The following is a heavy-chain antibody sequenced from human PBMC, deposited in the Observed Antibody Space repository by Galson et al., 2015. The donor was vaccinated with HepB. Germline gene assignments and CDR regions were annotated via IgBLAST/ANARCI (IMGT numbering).Heavy chain of an antibody. D-gene: IGHD1-26*01. Sequence: SLRLSCAASGFTFSSYAMSWVRQAPGKGLEWVSAISGSGGGTYYADSVKGRFTISRDNSKNTLYLQMNSLRAEDTAVYYCAKPLGSYYDYYYYGMDVWGQGTTVTVSS. CDR1: GFTFSSYA. J-gene: IGHJ6*02. CDR2: ISGSGGGT. CDR3: AKPLGSYYDYYYYGMDV. V-gene: IGHV3-23*01.